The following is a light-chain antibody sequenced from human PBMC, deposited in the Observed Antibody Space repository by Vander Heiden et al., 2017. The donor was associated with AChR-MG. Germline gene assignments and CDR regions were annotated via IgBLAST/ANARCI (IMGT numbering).Light chain of an antibody. CDR1: NIGSKS. CDR2: YDS. CDR3: QVWDSSSDHRGVV. V-gene: IGLV3-21*04. Sequence: SYVLTQPPSVSVAPGKTARIPCGGNNIGSKSVHWYQQKPGQAPVLVIYYDSDGPSGIPERLSGSNSGNTATLTISRVEAGDEADYYCQVWDSSSDHRGVVFGGGTKLTVL. J-gene: IGLJ2*01.